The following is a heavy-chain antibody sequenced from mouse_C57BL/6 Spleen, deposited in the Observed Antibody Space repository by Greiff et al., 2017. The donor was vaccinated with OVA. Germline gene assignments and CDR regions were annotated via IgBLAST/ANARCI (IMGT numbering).Heavy chain of an antibody. Sequence: EVQLQQSGPVLVKPGASVKMSCKASGYTFTDYYMNWVKQSHGKSLEWIGVINPYNGGTSSNQKFKGKATLTVDKSSSTAYRELNSLTSEDSAVYYCARGRAARAMDYWGQGTSVTVSS. D-gene: IGHD3-1*01. J-gene: IGHJ4*01. V-gene: IGHV1-19*01. CDR1: GYTFTDYY. CDR2: INPYNGGT. CDR3: ARGRAARAMDY.